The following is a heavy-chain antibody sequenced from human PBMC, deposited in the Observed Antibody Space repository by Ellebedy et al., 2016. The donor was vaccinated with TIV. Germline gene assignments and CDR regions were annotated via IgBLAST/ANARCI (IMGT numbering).Heavy chain of an antibody. D-gene: IGHD3-3*01. V-gene: IGHV4-39*01. Sequence: MPSETLSLTCVVSGVSIGDTRYYWAWIRQSPGKGLEGIGSIYYRGLTYESPSFQSRATISVDTSKNQFSLKLSPVTAADTALYYCARHAPSYDFWSSPGFDYWGQGTLLTVSS. CDR3: ARHAPSYDFWSSPGFDY. J-gene: IGHJ4*02. CDR1: GVSIGDTRYY. CDR2: IYYRGLT.